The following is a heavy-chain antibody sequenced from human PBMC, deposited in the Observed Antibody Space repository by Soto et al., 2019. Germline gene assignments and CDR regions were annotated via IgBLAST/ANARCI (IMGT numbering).Heavy chain of an antibody. CDR3: ARARKATYITGGFDS. V-gene: IGHV4-59*01. D-gene: IGHD3-3*01. CDR2: SSYGGIT. CDR1: GGSIGDYY. J-gene: IGHJ4*02. Sequence: QVQLQESGPGLVKPSETLSLTCSVSGGSIGDYYGSWIRQSPEKGLEYIAYSSYGGITNLNGALNGRVTMSIDTSKNQFSLKATSLTAADTAVYYCARARKATYITGGFDSWGQGTLVTVSS.